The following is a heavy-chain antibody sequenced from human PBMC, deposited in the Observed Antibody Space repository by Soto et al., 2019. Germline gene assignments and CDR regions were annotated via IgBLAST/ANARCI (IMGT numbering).Heavy chain of an antibody. D-gene: IGHD3-3*01. CDR2: ISTSGHV. Sequence: SETLSLTCSVSGGSLSKDYWSWSREPAGKGLEWIGRISTSGHVVSKVSLRSRLTMSVDMSNNHFSLKLTSVTAADTAVYYCARDNNDFWSLYPLAFDYWGQGALVTVSS. CDR3: ARDNNDFWSLYPLAFDY. V-gene: IGHV4-4*07. CDR1: GGSLSKDY. J-gene: IGHJ4*02.